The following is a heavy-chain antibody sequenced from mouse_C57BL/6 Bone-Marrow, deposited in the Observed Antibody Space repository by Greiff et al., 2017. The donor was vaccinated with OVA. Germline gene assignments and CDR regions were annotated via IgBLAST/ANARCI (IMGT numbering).Heavy chain of an antibody. CDR2: IYPRSGNT. J-gene: IGHJ4*01. Sequence: VQLQESGAELARPGASVKLSCKASGYTFTSYGISWVKQRTGQGLEWIGEIYPRSGNTYYNEKFKGKATLTADKSSSTAYMELRSLTSEDSAVYFCARRRSNYDAMDYWGQGTSVTVSS. CDR3: ARRRSNYDAMDY. V-gene: IGHV1-81*01. D-gene: IGHD2-5*01. CDR1: GYTFTSYG.